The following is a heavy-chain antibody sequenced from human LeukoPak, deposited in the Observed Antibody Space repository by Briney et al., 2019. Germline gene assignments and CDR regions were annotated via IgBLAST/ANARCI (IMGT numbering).Heavy chain of an antibody. CDR2: INHSGST. D-gene: IGHD3-10*01. Sequence: SETLSLTCAVYGGSFSGYYWSWIRQPPGKGLEWIGEINHSGSTNYNPSLKSRVTISVDTSKNQFSLKLSSVTAADTAVYYCARGRGYRGQGALVTVSS. CDR3: ARGRGY. V-gene: IGHV4-34*01. CDR1: GGSFSGYY. J-gene: IGHJ4*02.